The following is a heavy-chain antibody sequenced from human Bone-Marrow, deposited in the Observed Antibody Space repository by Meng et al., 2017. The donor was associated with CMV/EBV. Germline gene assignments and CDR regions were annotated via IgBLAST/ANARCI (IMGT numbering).Heavy chain of an antibody. V-gene: IGHV3-11*01. Sequence: GESLKISCAASGFTLSDYYVSWIRQAPGKGLEWLSYISSSGNTIHYADSVMGRFIISRDTPNNSVYLQMNRLRAEDTAVYYCVREDYGDYVFDTWGQGTLVTVSS. CDR2: ISSSGNTI. D-gene: IGHD4-17*01. J-gene: IGHJ4*02. CDR1: GFTLSDYY. CDR3: VREDYGDYVFDT.